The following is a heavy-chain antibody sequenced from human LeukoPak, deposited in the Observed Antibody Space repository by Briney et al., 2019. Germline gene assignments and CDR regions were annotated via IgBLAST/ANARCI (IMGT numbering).Heavy chain of an antibody. Sequence: TGGSLRLPCAASGFTVSITHMSGARRAPGKGLEWGSVIYSGGRPYYADSVKGRFTISRDNSKNTLYLQMNSLRAEDTAVYYCARLSKLEPDGVFDYWGQGTLVIVSS. D-gene: IGHD1-1*01. CDR2: IYSGGRP. J-gene: IGHJ4*02. CDR3: ARLSKLEPDGVFDY. CDR1: GFTVSITH. V-gene: IGHV3-53*01.